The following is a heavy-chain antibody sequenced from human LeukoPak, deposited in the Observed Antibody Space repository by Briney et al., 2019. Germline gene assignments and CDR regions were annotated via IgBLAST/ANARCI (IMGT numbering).Heavy chain of an antibody. V-gene: IGHV4-59*10. J-gene: IGHJ4*02. CDR2: IYTSGST. CDR1: GGSFSGYY. CDR3: ASRKLGNDY. Sequence: SETLSLTCAVYGGSFSGYYWSWIRQPAGKGLEWIGRIYTSGSTNYSPSLKSRVTISADTSQNQFSLKLSSVTAADTAVYYCASRKLGNDYWGQGTLVTVSS. D-gene: IGHD7-27*01.